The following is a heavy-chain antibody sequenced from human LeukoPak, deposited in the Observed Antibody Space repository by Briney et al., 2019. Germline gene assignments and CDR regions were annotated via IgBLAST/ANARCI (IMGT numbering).Heavy chain of an antibody. J-gene: IGHJ4*02. CDR1: GFTFTRSA. CDR3: AKRWDSTWSYFDL. Sequence: GWSLRLSCVASGFTFTRSAMHWVRQAPGKGLEGVAFIQYDGENTYYADSVNGRFTISRDDSQNTLYLQMNSLTVEDTAVYYCAKRWDSTWSYFDLWGQGTLVTVSS. V-gene: IGHV3-30*02. CDR2: IQYDGENT. D-gene: IGHD1-26*01.